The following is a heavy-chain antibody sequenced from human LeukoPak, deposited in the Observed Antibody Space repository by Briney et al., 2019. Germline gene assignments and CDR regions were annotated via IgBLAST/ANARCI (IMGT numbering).Heavy chain of an antibody. J-gene: IGHJ4*02. Sequence: SETLSLTCTVSGGSITNYYWSWIRQPPGKGLEWIGYIYYSGSTNYNPSLKSRVTISVDTSQKQFSLRLSSVTAADTAVYYCARRHNYCSTTACYDHYFDYWGQGTLVTVSS. V-gene: IGHV4-59*08. CDR2: IYYSGST. D-gene: IGHD2-2*01. CDR3: ARRHNYCSTTACYDHYFDY. CDR1: GGSITNYY.